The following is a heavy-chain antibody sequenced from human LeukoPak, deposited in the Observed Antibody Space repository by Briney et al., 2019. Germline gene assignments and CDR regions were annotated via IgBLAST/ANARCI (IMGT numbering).Heavy chain of an antibody. D-gene: IGHD3-22*01. V-gene: IGHV4-31*03. CDR1: GGSISSGGYY. J-gene: IGHJ1*01. CDR3: ARAWAWNYYDSSGYYPGYFQH. Sequence: SQTLSLTCTVSGGSISSGGYYWSWIRQHPGKGLEWIGYIYYSGSTYYNPSLKSRVTISVDTSKNQFSLKLSSVTAADTAVYYCARAWAWNYYDSSGYYPGYFQHWGQGTPVTVSS. CDR2: IYYSGST.